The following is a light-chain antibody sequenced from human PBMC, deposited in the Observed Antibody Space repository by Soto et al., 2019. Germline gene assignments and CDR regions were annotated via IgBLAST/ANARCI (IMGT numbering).Light chain of an antibody. J-gene: IGLJ2*01. Sequence: QSALTQPASVSGSPGQAITISCAGTRSEVGGYNHVSWYQQHPGKAPKLMIFDVDNRPSGVSNRFSGSKSGNTASLTISGLQAEDEADYYCTSYTIHSTVTFGGGTQLTVL. V-gene: IGLV2-14*01. CDR1: RSEVGGYNH. CDR2: DVD. CDR3: TSYTIHSTVT.